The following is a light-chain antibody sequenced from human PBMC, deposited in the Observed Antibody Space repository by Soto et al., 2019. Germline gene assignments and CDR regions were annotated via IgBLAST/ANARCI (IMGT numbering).Light chain of an antibody. CDR1: SPNIGAGYD. CDR3: QSYDRSLSGSRV. V-gene: IGLV1-40*01. CDR2: DNS. J-gene: IGLJ1*01. Sequence: SVLTQPPPVSGGPGQRVTISCPGGSPNIGAGYDVHWYQQLPGTAPKLLIYDNSNRPSGVPDRFSGSKSGTSASLAITGLQAEDEADYYCQSYDRSLSGSRVFGTGTKVTVL.